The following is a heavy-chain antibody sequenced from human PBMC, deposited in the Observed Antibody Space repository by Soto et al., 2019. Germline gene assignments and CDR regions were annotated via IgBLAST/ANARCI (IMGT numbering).Heavy chain of an antibody. J-gene: IGHJ4*02. Sequence: QVQLQESGPGLVKPSQTLSLTCTVSGGSISSGGYYWSWIRQHPGKGLEWIGYIYYSGSTYYNPSLKCRVTISVDTSKNQFSLKLSSVPAAVTAVYYCARGRSSTSPYPIGYWGQGTLVTVSS. D-gene: IGHD2-2*01. CDR3: ARGRSSTSPYPIGY. V-gene: IGHV4-31*03. CDR2: IYYSGST. CDR1: GGSISSGGYY.